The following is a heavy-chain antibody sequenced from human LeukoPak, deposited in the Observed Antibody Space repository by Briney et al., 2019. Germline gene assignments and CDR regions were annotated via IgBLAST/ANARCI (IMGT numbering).Heavy chain of an antibody. CDR1: GGSFSRYS. J-gene: IGHJ4*02. V-gene: IGHV4-34*01. CDR3: ARVVGKYSSSWYY. CDR2: INHSGST. Sequence: PSETLSLACAVYGGSFSRYSWSWIRKPPGKGLEWIGEINHSGSTNYNPSLKGRVTISVDTSKNQFSLKLRSVTAADTAVYYCARVVGKYSSSWYYWGQGTLVTVSS. D-gene: IGHD6-13*01.